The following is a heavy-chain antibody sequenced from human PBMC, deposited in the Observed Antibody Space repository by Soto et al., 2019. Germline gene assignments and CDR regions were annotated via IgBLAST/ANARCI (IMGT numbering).Heavy chain of an antibody. J-gene: IGHJ5*02. CDR2: VRNRANNYAT. V-gene: IGHV3-73*02. Sequence: EVQLVESGGGLVQPGGSLKLSCAASGFTFSGSAMHWVRQASGQGLEWLGRVRNRANNYATAYAASVKGRLTISRDDSKNTTYLQMNSLKTEDTAVYYCTRRDIDSSKVWFDPWGQGTLVTVSS. D-gene: IGHD3-9*01. CDR3: TRRDIDSSKVWFDP. CDR1: GFTFSGSA.